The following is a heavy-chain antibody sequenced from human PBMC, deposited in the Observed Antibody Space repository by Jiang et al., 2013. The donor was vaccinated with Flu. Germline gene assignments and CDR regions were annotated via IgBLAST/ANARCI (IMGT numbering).Heavy chain of an antibody. V-gene: IGHV5-51*01. J-gene: IGHJ2*01. CDR3: ARLNGTLITPVGLSDL. D-gene: IGHD3-22*01. Sequence: GWVRQMPGKGLEWMGIIYPGDSDTRYSPSFQGQVTISADKSISTAYLQWSSLKASDTAMYYCARLNGTLITPVGLSDLWGRGTLVTVSS. CDR2: IYPGDSDT.